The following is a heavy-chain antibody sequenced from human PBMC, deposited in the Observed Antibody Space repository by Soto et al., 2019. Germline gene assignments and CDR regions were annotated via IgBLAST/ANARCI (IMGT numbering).Heavy chain of an antibody. V-gene: IGHV3-74*01. D-gene: IGHD4-17*01. CDR2: INGDGRTT. Sequence: EVQLVESGGGVVPPGGSLRLSCAASGFTFSGYWMHWVRQAPGKGLMWVSRINGDGRTTNYADSVKGRFTISRENAKNTLYLQMNRLRAEDTAVYYFARAAYGEYWFDPWGQGPLVTVSS. J-gene: IGHJ5*02. CDR3: ARAAYGEYWFDP. CDR1: GFTFSGYW.